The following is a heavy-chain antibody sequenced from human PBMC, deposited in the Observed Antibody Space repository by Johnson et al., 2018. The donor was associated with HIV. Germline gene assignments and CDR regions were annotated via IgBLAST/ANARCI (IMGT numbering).Heavy chain of an antibody. CDR1: GFTFSSYG. CDR3: AKVARDYYDSSEVSLRPFDI. D-gene: IGHD3-22*01. V-gene: IGHV3-30*18. CDR2: ISYDGSSE. J-gene: IGHJ3*02. Sequence: QVQLVESGGGVVQPGRSLRLSCAASGFTFSSYGMHWVRQAPGKGLEWVAIISYDGSSEYYADSMKGRFTISRDNSKNTLYLQMNSLRAEDTAVYYCAKVARDYYDSSEVSLRPFDIWGQGTMVTVSS.